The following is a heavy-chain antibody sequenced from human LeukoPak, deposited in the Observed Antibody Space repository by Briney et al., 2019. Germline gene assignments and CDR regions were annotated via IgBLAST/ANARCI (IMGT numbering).Heavy chain of an antibody. CDR1: GFTFSSYW. J-gene: IGHJ4*02. CDR3: AKDINYDSSGYPDY. CDR2: IKQDGSEK. Sequence: GGSLRLSCAASGFTFSSYWMSWVRQAPGKGLEWVANIKQDGSEKYYVDSVKGRFTISRDNAKNSLYLQMNSLRAEDTALYYCAKDINYDSSGYPDYWGQGTLVTVSS. V-gene: IGHV3-7*03. D-gene: IGHD3-22*01.